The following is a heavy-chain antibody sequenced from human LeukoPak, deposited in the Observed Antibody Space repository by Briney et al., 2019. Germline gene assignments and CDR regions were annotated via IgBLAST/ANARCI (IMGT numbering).Heavy chain of an antibody. CDR1: GGSISSSNW. D-gene: IGHD3-16*01. CDR2: IYHSGST. CDR3: ARDRTYAHDAFDI. J-gene: IGHJ3*02. V-gene: IGHV4-4*02. Sequence: SGTLSLTCAVSGGSISSSNWWSWVRQPPGKGLEWIGEIYHSGSTNYNPSIKSRVTISVDKSKNQFSLKLSSVTAADTAVYYCARDRTYAHDAFDIWGQGTMVTVSS.